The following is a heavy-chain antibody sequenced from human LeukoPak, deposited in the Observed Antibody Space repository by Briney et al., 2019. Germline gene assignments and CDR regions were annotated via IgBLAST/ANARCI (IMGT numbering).Heavy chain of an antibody. Sequence: GGSLRLSCAASGFTFSDYYMNWIRQAPGKGLDWVSSISSSGTTIYYADSVKGRFTISRDNAKSSLFLQMNSLRAEDTAVYYCARGLRDWYYFDYWGQGTLVTVSS. D-gene: IGHD3-9*01. J-gene: IGHJ4*02. CDR2: ISSSGTTI. V-gene: IGHV3-11*01. CDR3: ARGLRDWYYFDY. CDR1: GFTFSDYY.